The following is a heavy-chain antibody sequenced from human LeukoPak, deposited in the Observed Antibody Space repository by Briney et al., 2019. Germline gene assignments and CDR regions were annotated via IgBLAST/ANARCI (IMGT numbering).Heavy chain of an antibody. D-gene: IGHD2-15*01. CDR1: GGIFSSYA. CDR3: ARRGSDCSGGNCYLGYAFDI. Sequence: SVKVSCKASGGIFSSYAISWVRQAPGQGLEWMGGIIPIFGTGNYAQKFQGRVTITADESTSTAYMELSSLGSEDTAVYYCARRGSDCSGGNCYLGYAFDIWGQGTMVTVSS. CDR2: IIPIFGTG. J-gene: IGHJ3*02. V-gene: IGHV1-69*01.